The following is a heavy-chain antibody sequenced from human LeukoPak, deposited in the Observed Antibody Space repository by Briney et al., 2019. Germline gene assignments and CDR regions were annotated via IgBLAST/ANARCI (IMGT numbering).Heavy chain of an antibody. D-gene: IGHD2-15*01. J-gene: IGHJ3*01. Sequence: PGGSLRLSCAASRFTFSSYSMNWVRQAPGKGLEWVSSISSSSSYIYYADSVKGRLTISRDNAKNSLYLQMKSLKAESTAVNYCSRDVVPKANDAFDVRGQVATVTFSS. CDR2: ISSSSSYI. V-gene: IGHV3-21*01. CDR3: SRDVVPKANDAFDV. CDR1: RFTFSSYS.